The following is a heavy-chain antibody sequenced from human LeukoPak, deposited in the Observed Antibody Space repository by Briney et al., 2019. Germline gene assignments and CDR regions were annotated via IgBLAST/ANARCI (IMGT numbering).Heavy chain of an antibody. CDR1: GFTFSDYY. CDR2: ISSSGSTI. Sequence: PGGSLRLSCAASGFTFSDYYMSWIRQAPGKGLEWVSYISSSGSTIYYADSVKGRFTISRDNAKNSLYLQMNSLRAEDTAVYYCAREGEEEQLVPDWFDPWGQGTLVTVSS. CDR3: AREGEEEQLVPDWFDP. J-gene: IGHJ5*02. D-gene: IGHD6-6*01. V-gene: IGHV3-11*04.